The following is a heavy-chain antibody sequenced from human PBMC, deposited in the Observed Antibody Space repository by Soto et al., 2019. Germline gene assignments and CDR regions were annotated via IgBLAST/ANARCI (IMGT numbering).Heavy chain of an antibody. Sequence: PSETLSLTCTVSGGSISSSSYYWGWIRQPPGKGLEWIGSIYYSGSTNYNPSLKSRVTISVDTSKNQFSLKLSSVTAADTAVYYCARDFGSSRFGEFVSSPGGGMDVWGQGTTVTVSS. J-gene: IGHJ6*02. V-gene: IGHV4-39*07. CDR2: IYYSGST. CDR1: GGSISSSSYY. D-gene: IGHD3-10*01. CDR3: ARDFGSSRFGEFVSSPGGGMDV.